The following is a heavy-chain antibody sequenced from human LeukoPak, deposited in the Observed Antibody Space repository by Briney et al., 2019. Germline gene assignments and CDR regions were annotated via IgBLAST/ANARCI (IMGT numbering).Heavy chain of an antibody. J-gene: IGHJ6*03. V-gene: IGHV4-34*01. CDR2: INHSGST. CDR1: GGSFSGYY. CDR3: ARGSGPPFFWSGYPYYYYYYMDV. Sequence: PSETLSLTCAVYGGSFSGYYWSWIRQPPGKGLEWIGEINHSGSTNYNPSLTSRVTISVDTSKNQFSLKLSSVTAADTAVYYCARGSGPPFFWSGYPYYYYYYMDVWGKGTTVTVSS. D-gene: IGHD3-3*01.